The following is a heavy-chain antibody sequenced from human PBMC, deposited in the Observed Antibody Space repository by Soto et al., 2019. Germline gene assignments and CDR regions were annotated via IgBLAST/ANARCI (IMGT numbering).Heavy chain of an antibody. CDR3: AKELLRLGESLERYFDY. V-gene: IGHV3-23*01. Sequence: EVQLLESGGDLVQPGGSLRLSCAASGFTFSTYAMSWVRQAPGKGLEWVSAISGSGSSRYYADSAKGRFTISRDNSKNTLFLQLNRLRAEDTAVYYCAKELLRLGESLERYFDYWGQGSLVTVSS. CDR2: ISGSGSSR. CDR1: GFTFSTYA. D-gene: IGHD3-10*01. J-gene: IGHJ4*02.